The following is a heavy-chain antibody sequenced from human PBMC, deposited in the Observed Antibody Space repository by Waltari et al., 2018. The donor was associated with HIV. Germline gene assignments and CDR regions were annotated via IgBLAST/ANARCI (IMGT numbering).Heavy chain of an antibody. CDR2: IYYTGNT. Sequence: QLRLQESGPRLVKPSETLSLTCSVSGGSISSTVYHWGWIRQSPGKGLEWIGSIYYTGNTYYRASLKRRVTISIDTSKNQFSLRLTSVTAADTAIYYCVAQDYSDSVDWWGQGTLVTVFS. CDR1: GGSISSTVYH. CDR3: VAQDYSDSVDW. J-gene: IGHJ4*02. D-gene: IGHD4-17*01. V-gene: IGHV4-39*07.